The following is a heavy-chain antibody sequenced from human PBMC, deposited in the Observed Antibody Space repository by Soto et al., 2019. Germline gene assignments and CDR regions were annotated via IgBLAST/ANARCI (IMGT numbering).Heavy chain of an antibody. Sequence: EVQLVESGGCLVQPGGSLRLSCAASGFTFSSYSMNWVRQAPGKGLEWVSYISSSSSTIYYADSVKGRFTISRDNAKNSLYLQMNSLRDEDTAVYYCARDTLYCSGGSCYDYWGQGTLVTVSS. J-gene: IGHJ4*02. CDR3: ARDTLYCSGGSCYDY. D-gene: IGHD2-15*01. V-gene: IGHV3-48*02. CDR2: ISSSSSTI. CDR1: GFTFSSYS.